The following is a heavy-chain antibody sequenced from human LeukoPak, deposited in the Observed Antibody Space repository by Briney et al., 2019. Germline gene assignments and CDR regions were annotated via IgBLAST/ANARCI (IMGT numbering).Heavy chain of an antibody. CDR3: ARGPYYYDSSGYLHFDY. CDR1: GGSFSGDY. D-gene: IGHD3-22*01. Sequence: SETLSLTCAVYGGSFSGDYWSWIRQPPGKGLEWIGEINHSGGTNYNPSLKSRVTISVDTSKNQFSLKLSSVTAADTAVYYCARGPYYYDSSGYLHFDYWGQGTLVTVSS. V-gene: IGHV4-34*01. CDR2: INHSGGT. J-gene: IGHJ4*02.